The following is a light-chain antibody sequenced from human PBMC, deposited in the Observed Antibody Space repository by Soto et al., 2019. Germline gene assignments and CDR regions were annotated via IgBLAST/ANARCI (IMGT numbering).Light chain of an antibody. CDR2: EAS. CDR3: QQYYSFWT. J-gene: IGKJ1*01. Sequence: DIQMTQSPSTLSASLGDRVTIICRASRSVDKWLAWYQQKSGKAPKLLIYEASHLQSGVPSRFGGSGSGTAFTLTINNLQPEDVATYYCQQYYSFWTFGQGTKVEV. CDR1: RSVDKW. V-gene: IGKV1-5*02.